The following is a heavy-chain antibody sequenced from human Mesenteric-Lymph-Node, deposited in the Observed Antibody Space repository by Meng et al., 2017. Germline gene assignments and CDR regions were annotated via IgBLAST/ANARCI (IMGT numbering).Heavy chain of an antibody. CDR2: INPNSGGT. D-gene: IGHD2-15*01. CDR3: ARDTACSGGSCNQGY. V-gene: IGHV1-2*02. J-gene: IGHJ4*02. Sequence: QGELVRSGVEVKKPGASGKVSCKASGYTFTGYYMHWVRQAPGQGLEWMRWINPNSGGTNYAQKFQGRVTMTRDTSISTAYMELSRLRSDDTAVYYCARDTACSGGSCNQGYWGQGTLVTVSS. CDR1: GYTFTGYY.